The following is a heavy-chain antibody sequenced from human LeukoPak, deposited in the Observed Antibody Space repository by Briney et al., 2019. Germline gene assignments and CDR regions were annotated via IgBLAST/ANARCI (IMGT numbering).Heavy chain of an antibody. CDR2: ISNDGSNK. CDR1: RFTFSNYA. V-gene: IGHV3-30-3*01. J-gene: IGHJ4*02. Sequence: GRSLRLSCAASRFTFSNYAMHWVRQAPGKGLDWVALISNDGSNKNYADSVKGRFTISRDNSKNTLYLQMNRLRDEDTAVYYCARGSHYESSPYSYVQFDFWGQGTLVTVSS. D-gene: IGHD3-22*01. CDR3: ARGSHYESSPYSYVQFDF.